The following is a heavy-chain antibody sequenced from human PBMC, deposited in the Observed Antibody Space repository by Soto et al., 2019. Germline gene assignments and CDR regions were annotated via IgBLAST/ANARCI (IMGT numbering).Heavy chain of an antibody. Sequence: EVQLVESGGGLVKPGGSLRLSCAASGFTFSSYSMNWVRQAPGKGLEWVSSISSSSSYIYYADSVKGRFTISRDNAKNSLYLQMNSLRAEDTAVYYCARDDYDYIWGSYRQPFDYWGQGTLVTVSS. CDR2: ISSSSSYI. CDR3: ARDDYDYIWGSYRQPFDY. J-gene: IGHJ4*02. CDR1: GFTFSSYS. D-gene: IGHD3-16*02. V-gene: IGHV3-21*01.